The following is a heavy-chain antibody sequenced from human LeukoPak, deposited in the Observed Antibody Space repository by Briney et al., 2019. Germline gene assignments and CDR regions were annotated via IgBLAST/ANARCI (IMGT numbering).Heavy chain of an antibody. D-gene: IGHD6-13*01. V-gene: IGHV4-39*01. CDR3: ARHVMAAAGIGNWFDP. Sequence: PSETLSLTCTVSGGSISSSSYYWGWIRQPPGKGLEWIGSIYYSGSTYYNPSLKSRVTISVDTSKNQFSLKLSSVTAADTAVYYCARHVMAAAGIGNWFDPWGQGTLVTVSS. CDR1: GGSISSSSYY. CDR2: IYYSGST. J-gene: IGHJ5*02.